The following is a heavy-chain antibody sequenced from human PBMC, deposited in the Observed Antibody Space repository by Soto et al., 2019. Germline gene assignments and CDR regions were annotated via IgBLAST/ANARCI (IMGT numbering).Heavy chain of an antibody. CDR3: ARDYVGYSSAFDY. CDR1: GFTFSSYA. D-gene: IGHD6-19*01. Sequence: GGSLRLSCAASGFTFSSYAMHWVRQAPGKGLEWVAVISYDGSNKYYADSVKGRFTISRDNSKNTLYLQMNSLRAEDTAVYYCARDYVGYSSAFDYWGQGTLVTV. J-gene: IGHJ4*02. CDR2: ISYDGSNK. V-gene: IGHV3-30-3*01.